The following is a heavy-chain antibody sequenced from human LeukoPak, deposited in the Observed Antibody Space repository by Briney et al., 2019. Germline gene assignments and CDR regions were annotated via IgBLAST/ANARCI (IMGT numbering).Heavy chain of an antibody. D-gene: IGHD5-24*01. Sequence: SETLSLTCTVSGGSINSSDYYWGWIRQPPGKGLEWIGSIYHSGSMYASLKSRVTISVDTSKNQFSLKMSSVTVADTAVYYCARHATSSTSGPPYDYWGQGTLVTVSS. CDR1: GGSINSSDYY. CDR2: IYHSGSM. V-gene: IGHV4-39*01. CDR3: ARHATSSTSGPPYDY. J-gene: IGHJ4*02.